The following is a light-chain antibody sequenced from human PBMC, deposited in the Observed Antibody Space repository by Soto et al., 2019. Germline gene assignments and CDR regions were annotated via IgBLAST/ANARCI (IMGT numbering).Light chain of an antibody. J-gene: IGKJ1*01. CDR2: GAS. CDR3: QQYGSSPWT. Sequence: EIVLTQSPGTLSLSPGERATLSCRASQSVSSSYLAWYQQTPGQARRLIIYGASSRATGIPDRFSGSGCGTDFTLTISRLEPEDFAVYYCQQYGSSPWTFGQGTKVEIK. V-gene: IGKV3-20*01. CDR1: QSVSSSY.